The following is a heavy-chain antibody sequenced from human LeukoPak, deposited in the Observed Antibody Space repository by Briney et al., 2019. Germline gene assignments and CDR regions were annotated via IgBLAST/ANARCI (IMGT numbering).Heavy chain of an antibody. J-gene: IGHJ4*02. V-gene: IGHV3-30*18. Sequence: PGGSLRLSCAASGFTFSDYGMHWVRQAPGKGLGWVAVISYDGGIEYYVDSVKGRFTISRDSSKNTLYLQLNSLRPEDTAVYYCAKDSRVYTSSSPGDYFDFWGQGTLVTVSS. CDR3: AKDSRVYTSSSPGDYFDF. CDR2: ISYDGGIE. CDR1: GFTFSDYG. D-gene: IGHD6-6*01.